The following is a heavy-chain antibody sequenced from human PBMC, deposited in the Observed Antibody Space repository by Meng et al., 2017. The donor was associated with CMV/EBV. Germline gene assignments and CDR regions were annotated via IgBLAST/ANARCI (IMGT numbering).Heavy chain of an antibody. D-gene: IGHD3-10*01. J-gene: IGHJ6*02. V-gene: IGHV1-69*10. CDR2: INPIIGVA. Sequence: SVKVSCKASGCTFSGYSISWVRQAPGQGLEWMGWINPIIGVANYAQKFQGRVTVTTDKSISTAYMELSSLRSEDTAVYYCAGSDYYYCSGSYSCQTYGIDVWGQGTTVTVSS. CDR3: AGSDYYYCSGSYSCQTYGIDV. CDR1: GCTFSGYS.